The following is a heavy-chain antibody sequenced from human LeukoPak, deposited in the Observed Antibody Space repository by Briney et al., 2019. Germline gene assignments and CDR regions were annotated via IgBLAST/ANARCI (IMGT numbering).Heavy chain of an antibody. Sequence: PGGSLRLSCAASGFTFSSYSMNWVRQAPGKGLEWVSSISSSSSYIYYADSVKGRFTISRDNAKNSLYLQMNSLRAEDTAVYYCARDQGIVGAMYYFGYWGQGTLVTVSS. CDR1: GFTFSSYS. V-gene: IGHV3-21*01. D-gene: IGHD1-26*01. CDR3: ARDQGIVGAMYYFGY. J-gene: IGHJ4*02. CDR2: ISSSSSYI.